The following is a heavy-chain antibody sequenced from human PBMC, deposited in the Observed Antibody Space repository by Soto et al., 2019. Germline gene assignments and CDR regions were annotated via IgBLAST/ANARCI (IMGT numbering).Heavy chain of an antibody. CDR3: ARGRDDSSGYYYGFSVDY. J-gene: IGHJ4*02. CDR2: IYYSGST. Sequence: SETLSLTCTVSGGSISSGDYYWSWIRQPSGKGLEWIGYIYYSGSTYYNPSLKSRVTISVDTSKNQFSLKLSSVTAADTAVYYCARGRDDSSGYYYGFSVDYWGQGTLVTVSS. D-gene: IGHD3-22*01. V-gene: IGHV4-30-4*01. CDR1: GGSISSGDYY.